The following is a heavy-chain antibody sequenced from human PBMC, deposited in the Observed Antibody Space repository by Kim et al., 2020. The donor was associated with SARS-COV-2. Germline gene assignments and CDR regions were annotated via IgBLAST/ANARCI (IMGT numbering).Heavy chain of an antibody. Sequence: GGSLRLSCAASGFTFSSYSMNWVRQAPGKGLEWVSSISSSSSYIYYADSVKGRFTISRDNAKNSLYLQMNSLRAEDTAVYYCARATDYVWGSYCPPQQGNFDYWGQGTLVTVSS. CDR1: GFTFSSYS. V-gene: IGHV3-21*01. J-gene: IGHJ4*02. CDR3: ARATDYVWGSYCPPQQGNFDY. D-gene: IGHD3-16*01. CDR2: ISSSSSYI.